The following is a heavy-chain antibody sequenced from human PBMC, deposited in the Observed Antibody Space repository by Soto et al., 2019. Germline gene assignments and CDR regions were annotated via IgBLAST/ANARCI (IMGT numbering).Heavy chain of an antibody. D-gene: IGHD2-15*01. CDR3: ARGYCSGGSPPPDCGMDV. CDR2: IYHSGST. CDR1: GGSISSSNW. V-gene: IGHV4-4*02. Sequence: QVQLQESGPGLVKPSGTLSLTCAVSGGSISSSNWWSWVRQPPGKGLEWIGEIYHSGSTNYNPSLKSRVTISVAKAKNQFSLKLSSVTAADTAVYYCARGYCSGGSPPPDCGMDVWGQGTTVTVSS. J-gene: IGHJ6*02.